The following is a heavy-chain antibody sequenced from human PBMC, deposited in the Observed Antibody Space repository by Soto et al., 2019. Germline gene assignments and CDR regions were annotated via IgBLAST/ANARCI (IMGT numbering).Heavy chain of an antibody. D-gene: IGHD3-10*01. CDR2: IIPIFGTA. J-gene: IGHJ6*02. CDR1: GGTFSSYA. V-gene: IGHV1-69*06. CDR3: ARGGARITMVRGVRDYYYYYGMDV. Sequence: GASVKVSCKASGGTFSSYAISWVRQAPGQGLEWMGGIIPIFGTANYAQKFQGRVTITADKSTSTAYMELSSLRSEDTAVYYCARGGARITMVRGVRDYYYYYGMDVWGQGTTVTVYS.